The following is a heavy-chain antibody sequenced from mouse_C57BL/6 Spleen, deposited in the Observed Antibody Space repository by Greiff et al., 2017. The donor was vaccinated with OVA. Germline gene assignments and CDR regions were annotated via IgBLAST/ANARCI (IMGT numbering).Heavy chain of an antibody. D-gene: IGHD1-1*01. Sequence: QVQLQQSGAELMKPGASVTLSCTATGYTFTGYWIEWVKQRPGHGLEWIGEILPGSGSTNYNEKFKGKATFTADTSSNTAYMQVSSLINEDSANYYCARSGGWGTTGYFDDWGQGTTLTVSS. CDR2: ILPGSGST. J-gene: IGHJ2*01. V-gene: IGHV1-9*01. CDR1: GYTFTGYW. CDR3: ARSGGWGTTGYFDD.